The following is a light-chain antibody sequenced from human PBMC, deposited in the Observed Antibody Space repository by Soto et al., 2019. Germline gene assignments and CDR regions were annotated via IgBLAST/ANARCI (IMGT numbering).Light chain of an antibody. CDR2: GAS. J-gene: IGKJ1*01. V-gene: IGKV3-15*01. CDR3: QHYNDWPPTWT. Sequence: EIVMTQSPATLSVSPGERATLSCRASQSVSSKLAWYQQKPGQAPRVLIYGASTRATGIPARFSGSGSGTEFTLPISSLQTEDFAVYYCQHYNDWPPTWTFGQGTRVEI. CDR1: QSVSSK.